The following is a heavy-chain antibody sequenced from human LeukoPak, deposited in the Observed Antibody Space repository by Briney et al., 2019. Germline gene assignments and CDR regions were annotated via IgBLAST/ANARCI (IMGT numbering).Heavy chain of an antibody. D-gene: IGHD3-10*01. Sequence: ASVKVSRKACGYTFTSYGISWVGQAPGQGLEWMGWISASNGNTKHARKLKGRVTMTTDTSTSTAYMELRSLRSDETAVYYCARDSDYYGSGNYAREDYWGQGTLVTVSS. J-gene: IGHJ4*02. CDR1: GYTFTSYG. CDR2: ISASNGNT. V-gene: IGHV1-18*01. CDR3: ARDSDYYGSGNYAREDY.